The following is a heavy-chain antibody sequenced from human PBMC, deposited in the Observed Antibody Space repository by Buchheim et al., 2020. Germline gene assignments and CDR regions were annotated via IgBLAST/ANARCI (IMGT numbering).Heavy chain of an antibody. V-gene: IGHV3-7*01. D-gene: IGHD2-15*01. CDR2: IKQDGSVK. CDR1: GFTFSSYW. Sequence: EVQLVESGGGLVQPGGSLRLSCAASGFTFSSYWMRWVRQAPGKGLEWVANIKQDGSVKYYVDPVKGRFTVSRDNARDSLYLQMSSLRVEDTAVYYCARDQQCSGGICPFDYWGQGTL. CDR3: ARDQQCSGGICPFDY. J-gene: IGHJ4*02.